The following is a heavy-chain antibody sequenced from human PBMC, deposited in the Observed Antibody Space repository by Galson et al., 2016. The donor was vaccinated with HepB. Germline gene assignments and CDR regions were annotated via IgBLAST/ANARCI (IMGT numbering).Heavy chain of an antibody. CDR1: GYTFTTYG. D-gene: IGHD3-3*01. CDR2: YNAGTGDP. CDR3: ARSGNEWSVDY. Sequence: SVKVSCKASGYTFTTYGIQWVRQAPGQRLEWIGWYNAGTGDPRYSQNFQSRVTFTRDTSASTAYMELSSLRSEDTAVYFCARSGNEWSVDYWGQGTLVSVSS. V-gene: IGHV1-3*01. J-gene: IGHJ4*02.